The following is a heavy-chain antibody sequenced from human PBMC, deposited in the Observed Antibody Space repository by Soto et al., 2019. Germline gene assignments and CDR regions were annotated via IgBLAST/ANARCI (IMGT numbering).Heavy chain of an antibody. V-gene: IGHV5-51*01. CDR1: GYNFSSHW. Sequence: GESLKISCKGSGYNFSSHWIAWVRQKPGKGLEWMGIVYPGDSETRYSPSFQGQVTMSADKSIDTAYLQWSSLKASDTAIYYCAKSEVLGIWGQGTMVTV. D-gene: IGHD3-3*01. J-gene: IGHJ3*02. CDR2: VYPGDSET. CDR3: AKSEVLGI.